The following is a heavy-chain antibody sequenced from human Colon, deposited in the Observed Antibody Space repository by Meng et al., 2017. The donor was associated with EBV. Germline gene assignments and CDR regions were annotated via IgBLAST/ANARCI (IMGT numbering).Heavy chain of an antibody. CDR2: IPHRGSS. D-gene: IGHD3-10*01. Sequence: VCGPALVTRSALRPLAGAVSGDATTNNVWWAGGRQHPGKGLEWIGEIPHRGSSAYNPSLKRRIIMSIDESKNQFSLKMTSVTAADTAVYHCLRGSGGSVWGQGTLVTVSS. V-gene: IGHV4-4*02. CDR1: GDATTNNVW. CDR3: LRGSGGSV. J-gene: IGHJ1*01.